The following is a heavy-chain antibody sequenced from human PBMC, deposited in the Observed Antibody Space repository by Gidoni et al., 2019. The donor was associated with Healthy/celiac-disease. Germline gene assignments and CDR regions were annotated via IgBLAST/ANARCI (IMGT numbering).Heavy chain of an antibody. CDR3: ARDRGGGSGWYQGGYYYYGMDV. CDR1: GGTFSSYA. Sequence: QVQLVQSGAEVKKPGSSVKVSCKASGGTFSSYAISWVRHAPGHGLEWMGGIIPIFGTANYAQKFQGRVTITADESTSTAYMELSSLRSEDTAVYYCARDRGGGSGWYQGGYYYYGMDVWGQGTTVTVSS. D-gene: IGHD6-19*01. CDR2: IIPIFGTA. V-gene: IGHV1-69*01. J-gene: IGHJ6*02.